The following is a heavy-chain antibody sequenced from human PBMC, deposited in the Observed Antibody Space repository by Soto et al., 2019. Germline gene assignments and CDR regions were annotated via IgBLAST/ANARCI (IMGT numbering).Heavy chain of an antibody. Sequence: ASVKVSCKASGYTFTGYAMHWVRQAPGQRLEWMGWINAGNGNTKYSQKFQGRVTITRDTSASTAYMELSSLRSEDTAVYYCARVPRYSSSWFYYFDYWGQGTLVTVSS. CDR1: GYTFTGYA. D-gene: IGHD6-13*01. V-gene: IGHV1-3*01. CDR2: INAGNGNT. J-gene: IGHJ4*02. CDR3: ARVPRYSSSWFYYFDY.